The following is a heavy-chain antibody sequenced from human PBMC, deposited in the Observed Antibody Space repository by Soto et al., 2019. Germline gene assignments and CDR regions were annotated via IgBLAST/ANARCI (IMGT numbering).Heavy chain of an antibody. D-gene: IGHD3-16*01. J-gene: IGHJ5*02. Sequence: QVHLVQSEAEVKEPGASVKVSCQASGYTFRNYAITWVRQAPGQGLEWRGWVNTYKGDTNYAQKFQGRVTMTADTTTNTAYMAVRRLRCDDTAIYYAARDAAFGIGLNLNLFDPWGQGTLVTVSS. CDR3: ARDAAFGIGLNLNLFDP. CDR2: VNTYKGDT. V-gene: IGHV1-18*04. CDR1: GYTFRNYA.